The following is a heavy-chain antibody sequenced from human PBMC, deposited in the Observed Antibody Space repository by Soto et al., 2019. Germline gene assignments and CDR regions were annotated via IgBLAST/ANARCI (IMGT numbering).Heavy chain of an antibody. CDR2: IKQDGSEK. D-gene: IGHD6-6*01. Sequence: EVQLVESGGGLVQPGGSLRLSCAASGFTFSSYWMSWVRQAPGKGLEWVANIKQDGSEKYYVDSVKGRFTISRDNAKNSLYLQMNSLRAEHTAVYYCARSIAARLNWFDPWGQGTLVTVSS. CDR1: GFTFSSYW. V-gene: IGHV3-7*01. J-gene: IGHJ5*02. CDR3: ARSIAARLNWFDP.